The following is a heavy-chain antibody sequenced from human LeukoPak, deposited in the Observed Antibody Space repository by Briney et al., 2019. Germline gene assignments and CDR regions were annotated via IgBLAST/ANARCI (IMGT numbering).Heavy chain of an antibody. D-gene: IGHD3-22*01. Sequence: GGSLRLSCAASGFTFSSYAMSWVRQAPGKGLEWVSAISGSGGSTYYADSVKGRFTISRDNSKNTLYLQMNSLRAEDTAVNYCAKPTYYYDSSGYEAWGQGTLVTVSS. CDR1: GFTFSSYA. J-gene: IGHJ4*02. CDR2: ISGSGGST. CDR3: AKPTYYYDSSGYEA. V-gene: IGHV3-23*01.